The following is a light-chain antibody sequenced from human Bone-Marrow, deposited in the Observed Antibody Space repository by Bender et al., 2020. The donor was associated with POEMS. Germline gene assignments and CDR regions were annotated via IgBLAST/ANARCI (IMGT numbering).Light chain of an antibody. CDR2: EDI. Sequence: QSALSQPASVSGSPGQSITISCTGTSSDVGNSGLVSWYQQHPGKPPKVIIYEDIRRSSGVSDRFYGSKSGNTASLTISGLQAEDEAEYHCCSYASGSTLVFGGGTQVTVL. V-gene: IGLV2-23*01. J-gene: IGLJ2*01. CDR1: SSDVGNSGL. CDR3: CSYASGSTLV.